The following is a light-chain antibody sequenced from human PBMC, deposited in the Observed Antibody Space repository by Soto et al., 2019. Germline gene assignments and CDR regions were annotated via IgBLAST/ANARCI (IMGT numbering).Light chain of an antibody. Sequence: DIQMTQSPSSLSASVGDRVTITCQASQDISNYLNWYQQKPGKAPKLLIYDASNLETGVPSRISGSGSGTDFTFTISSLQPEDIATYYCQQYDNLPLTFGSGTKVEIK. CDR2: DAS. J-gene: IGKJ4*01. CDR1: QDISNY. CDR3: QQYDNLPLT. V-gene: IGKV1-33*01.